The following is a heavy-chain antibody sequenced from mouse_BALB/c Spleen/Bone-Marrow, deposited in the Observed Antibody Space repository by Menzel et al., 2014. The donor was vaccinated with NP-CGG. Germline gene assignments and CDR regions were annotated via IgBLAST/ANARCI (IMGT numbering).Heavy chain of an antibody. J-gene: IGHJ4*01. CDR3: ARRGGNPSYAMDY. V-gene: IGHV3-6*02. D-gene: IGHD2-1*01. Sequence: EVKLVESGPGLVKPSQSLSLTCSATGYSITSGYYWNLIRQFPGNKLEWMGYISYDGSNNYNPTLKNRISITRDTSKNPFFRKVNTLTTEDTATYYWARRGGNPSYAMDYWGQGTSVTVSS. CDR1: GYSITSGYY. CDR2: ISYDGSN.